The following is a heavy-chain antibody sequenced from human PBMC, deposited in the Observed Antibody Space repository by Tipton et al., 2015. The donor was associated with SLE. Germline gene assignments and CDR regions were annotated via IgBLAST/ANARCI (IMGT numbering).Heavy chain of an antibody. CDR2: INPSGGST. CDR3: ARETAACTGCDFDI. V-gene: IGHV1-46*01. D-gene: IGHD6-13*01. CDR1: GYTFTSYY. J-gene: IGHJ3*02. Sequence: QLVQSGAEVKKPGASVKVSCKASGYTFTSYYMHWVRQAPGQGLEWMGIINPSGGSTSYAQKFQGRVTMTRDTSTSTVYMEQSSLRSEDTAVYYCARETAACTGCDFDIRRQRTMASISS.